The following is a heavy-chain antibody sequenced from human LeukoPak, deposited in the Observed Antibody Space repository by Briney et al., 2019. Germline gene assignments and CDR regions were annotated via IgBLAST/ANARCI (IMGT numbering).Heavy chain of an antibody. CDR2: IYYSGST. CDR1: GGSISSSSYY. V-gene: IGHV4-39*01. J-gene: IGHJ4*02. Sequence: SETLSLTSTVSGGSISSSSYYWGWIRQPPGKGLEWIGSIYYSGSTYYNPSLKSRVTISVDTSKKQFSLKLSSVTAADTAVYFCARVRDWWSGFDYWGQGTLVTVSS. CDR3: ARVRDWWSGFDY. D-gene: IGHD2-15*01.